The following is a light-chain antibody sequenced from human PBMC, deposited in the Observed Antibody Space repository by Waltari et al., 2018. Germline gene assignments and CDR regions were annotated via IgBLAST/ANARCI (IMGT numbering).Light chain of an antibody. CDR2: KAS. J-gene: IGKJ4*02. CDR3: QKDNSAPPT. CDR1: QGISSW. V-gene: IGKV1-12*01. Sequence: DIQMTQSPSSLSASVGDRVTITCRASQGISSWLAWYQQKPGKAPKLLIYKASSLQSGVPSRFSGSGSGTHFTLIISSLQSEDFATYYCQKDNSAPPTFGEGTKVEIK.